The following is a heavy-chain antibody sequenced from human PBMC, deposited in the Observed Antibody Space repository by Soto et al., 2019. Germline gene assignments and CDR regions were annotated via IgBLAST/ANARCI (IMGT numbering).Heavy chain of an antibody. CDR3: ARTTSIVVVPAAIDY. Sequence: QVQLQESGPGLVKPSQTLSLTCTVSGGSISSGGYYWSWIRQHPGKGLEWIGYIYYSGSTYYNPSLKSRVTISIDTSKNQFSLKLSSVTAADTAVYYCARTTSIVVVPAAIDYWGHGTLVTVSS. CDR1: GGSISSGGYY. D-gene: IGHD2-2*01. J-gene: IGHJ4*01. CDR2: IYYSGST. V-gene: IGHV4-31*03.